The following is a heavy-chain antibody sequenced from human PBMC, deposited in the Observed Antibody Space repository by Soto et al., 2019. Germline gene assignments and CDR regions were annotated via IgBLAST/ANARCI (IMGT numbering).Heavy chain of an antibody. CDR1: GGTFGNHS. V-gene: IGHV3-21*01. J-gene: IGHJ4*02. D-gene: IGHD2-15*01. CDR3: ARGPTVAATPFFNPPEASNTFDY. Sequence: WGSLRLSWTASGGTFGNHSRNWVRQAPGKGLEWVSSISSSSSYIYYADSVKGRFTISRDNAKNSLYLQMNSLRAEDTAVYYCARGPTVAATPFFNPPEASNTFDYWGREPRSPSPQ. CDR2: ISSSSSYI.